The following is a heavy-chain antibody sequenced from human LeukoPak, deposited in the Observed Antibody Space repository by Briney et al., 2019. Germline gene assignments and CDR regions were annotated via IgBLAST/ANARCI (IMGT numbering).Heavy chain of an antibody. CDR2: INSDGSST. Sequence: GGSLRLSCAASGFTFSRYWMHWVRQAPGKGLLWVSRINSDGSSTYYADSVKGRFTTSRDNAKNALHLQMNSLTAEDTAVYYCVLDLFSSFAFDIWGQGTMVTVSP. CDR3: VLDLFSSFAFDI. J-gene: IGHJ3*02. CDR1: GFTFSRYW. V-gene: IGHV3-74*01. D-gene: IGHD3/OR15-3a*01.